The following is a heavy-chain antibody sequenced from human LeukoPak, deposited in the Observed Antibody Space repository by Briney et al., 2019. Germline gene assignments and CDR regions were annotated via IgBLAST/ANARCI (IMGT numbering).Heavy chain of an antibody. Sequence: GGSLRLSCVGSGLTFRNYFMYWVRQGPGKGLVWISRINRDGSNTDYADSVKGRFTISRDNAKNTLYLQMNSLRAEDTAAYYCVTYNWEYETDYWGQGTLVTVSS. CDR1: GLTFRNYF. CDR2: INRDGSNT. V-gene: IGHV3-74*01. J-gene: IGHJ4*02. D-gene: IGHD1-20*01. CDR3: VTYNWEYETDY.